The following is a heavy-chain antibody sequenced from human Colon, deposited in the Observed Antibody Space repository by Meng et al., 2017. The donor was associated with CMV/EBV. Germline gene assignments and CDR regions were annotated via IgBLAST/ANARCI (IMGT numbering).Heavy chain of an antibody. CDR2: ISGHGATL. J-gene: IGHJ6*02. D-gene: IGHD2-8*01. V-gene: IGHV3-11*04. Sequence: GESLKISCAASGFSFSDSYMSWIRQAPGKGLEWVASISGHGATLNYADSVRGRFTISRDNAKNALYLQMNSLRAEDTAVYYCARDGNDCIDGVCYYYYYGMDVWGQGTTVTVSS. CDR1: GFSFSDSY. CDR3: ARDGNDCIDGVCYYYYYGMDV.